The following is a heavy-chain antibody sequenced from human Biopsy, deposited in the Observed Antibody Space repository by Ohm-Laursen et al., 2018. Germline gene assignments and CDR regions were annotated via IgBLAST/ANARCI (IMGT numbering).Heavy chain of an antibody. J-gene: IGHJ6*02. D-gene: IGHD1-1*01. V-gene: IGHV4-31*03. CDR2: IYHSGIT. CDR1: GGAISTDGYY. CDR3: ARVEGEQLINSGMDV. Sequence: SETLSLTCTVSGGAISTDGYYWSWIRQHPGKGLEWIAYIYHSGITFSNPPLGSRITISVNTSANRFSLSLTSVTAADTAVYYCARVEGEQLINSGMDVWGQGTTVTVSS.